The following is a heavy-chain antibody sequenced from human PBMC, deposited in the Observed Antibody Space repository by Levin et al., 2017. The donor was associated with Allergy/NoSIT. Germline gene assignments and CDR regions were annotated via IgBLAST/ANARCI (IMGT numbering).Heavy chain of an antibody. V-gene: IGHV3-30-3*01. D-gene: IGHD1-1*01. CDR2: ISDDGSSE. CDR3: VREIAEEGT. J-gene: IGHJ4*02. Sequence: GGSLRLSCAASGFTFSNYAMHWVRQAPGKGLEWVGVISDDGSSEFYIDSVKGRFTISRDNSKNRLYLQMDSLRAEDTSLYYCVREIAEEGTWGQGTLVIVSS. CDR1: GFTFSNYA.